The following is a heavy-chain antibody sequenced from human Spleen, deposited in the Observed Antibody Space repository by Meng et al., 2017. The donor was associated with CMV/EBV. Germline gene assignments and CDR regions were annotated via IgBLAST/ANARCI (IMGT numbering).Heavy chain of an antibody. CDR1: GFTFSSYE. CDR3: ARGPREYYDILFDY. J-gene: IGHJ4*02. V-gene: IGHV3-48*03. D-gene: IGHD3-9*01. CDR2: ISSSGSTI. Sequence: GESLKISCASSGFTFSSYEMNWVRQAPGKGLEWVSYISSSGSTIYYADSVKGRFTISRDNAKNSLYLQMNSLGAEDTAVYYCARGPREYYDILFDYWGQGTLVTVSS.